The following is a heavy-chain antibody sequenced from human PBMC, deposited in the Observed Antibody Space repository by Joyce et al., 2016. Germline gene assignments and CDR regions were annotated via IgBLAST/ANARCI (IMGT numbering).Heavy chain of an antibody. CDR2: ITNYKGNT. Sequence: VRQAPGQGLEWLGWITNYKGNTNYAQKLKGRVTMTTDTATSTAYMDLRSLRPDDTAVYYCARLYVWGNYRYTYYFDFWGQGTLVTVSS. D-gene: IGHD3-16*02. CDR3: ARLYVWGNYRYTYYFDF. J-gene: IGHJ4*02. V-gene: IGHV1-18*01.